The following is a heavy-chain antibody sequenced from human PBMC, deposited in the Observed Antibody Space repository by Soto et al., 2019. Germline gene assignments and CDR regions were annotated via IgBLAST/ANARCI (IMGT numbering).Heavy chain of an antibody. CDR3: ARDRGSESYYYYVMDV. CDR2: ISYDASNK. D-gene: IGHD1-26*01. Sequence: QVQLVESGGGVVQPGRSLRLSCAASGFSFSNYALHWVRQAPGKGLEWVADISYDASNKYYADSVKGRFTISRDNSKNTLNQQMKSLRADDTAVYYCARDRGSESYYYYVMDVRGQWTTVTVAS. V-gene: IGHV3-30-3*01. J-gene: IGHJ6*02. CDR1: GFSFSNYA.